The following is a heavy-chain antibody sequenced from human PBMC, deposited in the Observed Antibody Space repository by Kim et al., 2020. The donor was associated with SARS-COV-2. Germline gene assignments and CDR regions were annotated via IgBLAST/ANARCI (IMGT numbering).Heavy chain of an antibody. V-gene: IGHV3-74*01. J-gene: IGHJ4*02. CDR2: IDEGGRIR. Sequence: GGSLRLSCAASGFTFSNFWMHWVRQAPGKGLVWVSRIDEGGRIRDYADSVMGRFTISRDNAKNTLFLQMNSLRAEDTALYYCARDLAGARDSWGQGTLVTVSS. CDR1: GFTFSNFW. D-gene: IGHD1-1*01. CDR3: ARDLAGARDS.